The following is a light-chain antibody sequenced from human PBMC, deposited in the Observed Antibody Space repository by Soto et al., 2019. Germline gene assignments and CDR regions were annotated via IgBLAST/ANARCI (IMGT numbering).Light chain of an antibody. CDR3: SSYTSSTAYV. CDR1: SSDVGGYNY. V-gene: IGLV2-14*01. CDR2: EVS. Sequence: QSVLTQPASVSGSPGQSITISCTGTSSDVGGYNYVSWYQLHPGKAPKLMVYEVSNRPSGVSNRFSGSKSGNTASLTISGLQAEDEADYYCSSYTSSTAYVCGTGTKLTVL. J-gene: IGLJ1*01.